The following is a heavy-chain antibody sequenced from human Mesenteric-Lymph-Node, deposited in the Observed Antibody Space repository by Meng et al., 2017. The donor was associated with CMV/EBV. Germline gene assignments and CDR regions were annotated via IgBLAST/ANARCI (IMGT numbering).Heavy chain of an antibody. D-gene: IGHD4-23*01. V-gene: IGHV1-46*01. CDR3: ARFDPRYGGNSGWFDP. CDR2: INPGDGST. CDR1: GYTFTSYY. Sequence: ASVKVSCKAFGYTFTSYYLHWVRQAPGQGLEWMGIINPGDGSTSYAQKFQGRVTMTRDTFTVYTELSSLRSEDTAVYYCARFDPRYGGNSGWFDPWGQGTLVTVSS. J-gene: IGHJ5*02.